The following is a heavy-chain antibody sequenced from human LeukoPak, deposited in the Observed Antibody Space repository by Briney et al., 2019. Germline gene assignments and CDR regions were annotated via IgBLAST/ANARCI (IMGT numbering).Heavy chain of an antibody. J-gene: IGHJ5*02. V-gene: IGHV4-61*05. CDR1: DASINNNNYF. Sequence: PSETLSLTCTVSDASINNNNYFWGWIRQPPGEGLEWIGYIYNSGSTNYNPSLKSRVTISVDTSNNHLSLKLSSVTAADTAVYYCARDSGTTGEVKFDPWGQGTLVTVSS. CDR2: IYNSGST. CDR3: ARDSGTTGEVKFDP. D-gene: IGHD3-10*01.